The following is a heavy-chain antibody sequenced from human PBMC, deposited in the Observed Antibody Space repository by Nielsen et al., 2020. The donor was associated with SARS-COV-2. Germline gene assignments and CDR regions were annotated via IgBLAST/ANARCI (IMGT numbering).Heavy chain of an antibody. CDR2: ISYDGSNK. D-gene: IGHD1-26*01. V-gene: IGHV3-30*04. Sequence: GSLKISCAASGFTFSSYAMHWVRQAPGKGLEWVAVISYDGSNKYYADSVKGRFTISRDNSKNTLYLQMNSLRAEDTAVYYCARVNSGSYSGAFDIWGQGTMVTVSS. CDR3: ARVNSGSYSGAFDI. J-gene: IGHJ3*02. CDR1: GFTFSSYA.